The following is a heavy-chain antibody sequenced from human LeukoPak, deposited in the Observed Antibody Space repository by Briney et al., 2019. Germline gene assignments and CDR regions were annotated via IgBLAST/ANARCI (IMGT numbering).Heavy chain of an antibody. CDR2: IKEDGSDK. CDR3: AKDAYLIAVAGNYFDY. Sequence: GGSLRLSCAASGFTFSNYWMSWVRQAPGKGLEWVANIKEDGSDKYHVDSVKGRFIISRDNVKNSLYLQMNSLRAEDTAVYYCAKDAYLIAVAGNYFDYWGQGTLVTVSS. V-gene: IGHV3-7*03. J-gene: IGHJ4*02. CDR1: GFTFSNYW. D-gene: IGHD6-19*01.